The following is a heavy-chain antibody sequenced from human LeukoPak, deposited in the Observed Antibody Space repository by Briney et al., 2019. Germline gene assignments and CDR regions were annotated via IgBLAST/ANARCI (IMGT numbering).Heavy chain of an antibody. V-gene: IGHV1-3*01. D-gene: IGHD5-18*01. CDR3: ALEGYSYGWDY. CDR1: AYTFTSYA. CDR2: INAGNGNT. Sequence: AASVKVSCKASAYTFTSYAMHWVRQAPGQRLEWMGWINAGNGNTKYSQKFQGRVTITRDTSASTAYMELSSLRSEDTAVYYCALEGYSYGWDYWGQGTLVTVSS. J-gene: IGHJ4*02.